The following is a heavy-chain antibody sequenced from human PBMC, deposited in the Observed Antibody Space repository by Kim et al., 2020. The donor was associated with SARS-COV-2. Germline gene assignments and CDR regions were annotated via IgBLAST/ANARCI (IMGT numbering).Heavy chain of an antibody. J-gene: IGHJ5*02. V-gene: IGHV4-59*01. CDR1: GGSISSYY. CDR2: IYYSGST. CDR3: ARDFTTYYYDSSGYHGFDP. Sequence: SETLSLTCTVSGGSISSYYWSWIRQPPGKGLEWIGYIYYSGSTNYNPSLKSRVTISVDTSKNQFSLKLSSVTAADTAVYYCARDFTTYYYDSSGYHGFDPWGQGTLVTVSS. D-gene: IGHD3-22*01.